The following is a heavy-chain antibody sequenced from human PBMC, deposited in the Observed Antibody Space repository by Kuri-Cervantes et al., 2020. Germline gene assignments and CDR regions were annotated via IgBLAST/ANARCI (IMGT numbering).Heavy chain of an antibody. CDR3: ARDGCSGGSCYYFDY. CDR1: GFTFSDYH. CDR2: ISSSGSTI. D-gene: IGHD2-15*01. Sequence: GGSLRLSCAASGFTFSDYHMSWIRQAPGKGLEWVSYISSSGSTIYYADSVKGRFTISRDNAKNSLYLQMNSLRAEDTAVYYCARDGCSGGSCYYFDYWGQGTLVTVSS. J-gene: IGHJ4*02. V-gene: IGHV3-11*01.